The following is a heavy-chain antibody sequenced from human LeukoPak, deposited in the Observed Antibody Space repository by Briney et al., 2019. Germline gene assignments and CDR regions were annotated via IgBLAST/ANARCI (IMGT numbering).Heavy chain of an antibody. CDR2: ISAYNGNT. D-gene: IGHD6-13*01. CDR3: ARGGSNSWSPNWFDP. J-gene: IGHJ5*02. CDR1: GYTFTSYG. V-gene: IGHV1-18*01. Sequence: ASVKVSCKASGYTFTSYGISWVRQAPGQGLEWMGWISAYNGNTNYAQKLQGRVTVTTDTSTSTAYMELRSLRSDDTAVYYCARGGSNSWSPNWFDPWGQGTLVTVSS.